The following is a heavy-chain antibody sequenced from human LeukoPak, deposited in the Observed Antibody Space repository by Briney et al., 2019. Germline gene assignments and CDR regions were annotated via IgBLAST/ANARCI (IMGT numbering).Heavy chain of an antibody. D-gene: IGHD5-18*01. CDR1: GYTFTTYG. CDR3: ARGDGYSYGYYFDY. J-gene: IGHJ4*02. CDR2: ISAYNGNT. V-gene: IGHV1-18*01. Sequence: GASVKASCKASGYTFTTYGISWVRQAPGQGLKWMGWISAYNGNTNYAQKLQGRVTMTTDTSTSTAYMERRGLRSDDTAVYYCARGDGYSYGYYFDYGGQGTLVTVSS.